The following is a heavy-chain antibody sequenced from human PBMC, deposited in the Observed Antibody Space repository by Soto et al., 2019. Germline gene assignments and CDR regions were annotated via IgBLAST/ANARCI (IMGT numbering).Heavy chain of an antibody. CDR2: INHSGST. J-gene: IGHJ4*02. V-gene: IGHV4-34*01. D-gene: IGHD6-19*01. CDR3: LSARFDY. CDR1: GGSLGSYY. Sequence: SETLSLTCTVSGGSLGSYYWSWIRQPPGKGLEWIGYINHSGSTNYNPSLKSRVSISVDTSKNQFSLTLSSVTAADTAVYYCLSARFDYWGQGTLVTVSS.